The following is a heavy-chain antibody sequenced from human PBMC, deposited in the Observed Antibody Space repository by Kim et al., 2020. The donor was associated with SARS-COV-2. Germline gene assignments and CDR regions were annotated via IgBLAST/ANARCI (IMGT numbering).Heavy chain of an antibody. D-gene: IGHD2-2*02. CDR2: INYSGST. J-gene: IGHJ4*01. CDR1: GDSISSSSYY. V-gene: IGHV4-39*01. CDR3: ARLGYCSSSSCYTWLD. Sequence: SETLSLTCTVSGDSISSSSYYWGWIRQPPGKGLEWIGSINYSGSTYYNPSLKSRVTISVDTSKNQFSLKLRSVTAADTAVYYCARLGYCSSSSCYTWLD.